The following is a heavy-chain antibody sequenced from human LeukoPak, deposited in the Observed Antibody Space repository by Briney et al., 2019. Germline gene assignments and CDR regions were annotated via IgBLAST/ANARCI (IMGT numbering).Heavy chain of an antibody. J-gene: IGHJ1*01. Sequence: GGSLRLSCAASGFTVTTTYMSWVRQAPGKGLEWVSGLYSARSTYYADSVKGRFAVSRDESKNTLYLQMNSLRAEDTAVYYCAKGAIVAGLRTEYFQRWGQGTLATVSS. V-gene: IGHV3-66*01. D-gene: IGHD6-19*01. CDR2: LYSARST. CDR1: GFTVTTTY. CDR3: AKGAIVAGLRTEYFQR.